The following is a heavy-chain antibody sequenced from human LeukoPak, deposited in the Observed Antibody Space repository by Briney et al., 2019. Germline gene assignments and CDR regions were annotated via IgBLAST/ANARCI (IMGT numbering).Heavy chain of an antibody. J-gene: IGHJ6*03. V-gene: IGHV3-74*01. CDR1: GFTFSSYW. CDR3: IRTLIVATSPYMDV. Sequence: GGSLRLSCAASGFTFSSYWMHWLRQAPGKGLVWVSRVNSDGTGTTYADSVEGRFTISRDNAKNTVYLQMHSLRAEDTAIYYCIRTLIVATSPYMDVWGKGTTVTVSS. CDR2: VNSDGTGT. D-gene: IGHD5-12*01.